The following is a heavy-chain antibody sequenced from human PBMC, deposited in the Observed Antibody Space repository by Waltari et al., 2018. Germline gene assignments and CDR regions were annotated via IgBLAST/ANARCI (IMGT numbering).Heavy chain of an antibody. CDR2: IYSGGST. Sequence: EVQLVESGGGLIQPGGSLRLSCAASGFTVSSNYMSWVRQAPGKGLGWVSVIYSGGSTYYADSVKGRFTISRDNSKNTLYLQMNSLRAEDTAVYYCARVLTTVTSRAFDYWGQGTLVTVSS. D-gene: IGHD4-4*01. J-gene: IGHJ4*02. V-gene: IGHV3-53*01. CDR1: GFTVSSNY. CDR3: ARVLTTVTSRAFDY.